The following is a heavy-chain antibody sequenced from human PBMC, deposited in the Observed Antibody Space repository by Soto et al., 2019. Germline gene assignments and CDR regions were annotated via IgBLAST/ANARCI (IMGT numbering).Heavy chain of an antibody. Sequence: GGSLRLSCAASGFTFSNAWMSWVRQAPGKGLEWVGRIKSKTDGGTTDYAAPVKGRFTISRDDSKNTLYLQMNSLKTEDTAVYYCTTSEFWRGENYGDYVDYWGQGTLVTVSS. V-gene: IGHV3-15*01. CDR3: TTSEFWRGENYGDYVDY. J-gene: IGHJ4*02. CDR1: GFTFSNAW. CDR2: IKSKTDGGTT. D-gene: IGHD4-17*01.